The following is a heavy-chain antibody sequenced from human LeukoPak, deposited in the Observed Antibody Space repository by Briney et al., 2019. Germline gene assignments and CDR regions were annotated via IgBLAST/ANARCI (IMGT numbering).Heavy chain of an antibody. CDR2: ISAYNGNT. CDR1: GGTFSSYA. Sequence: SVKVSCKASGGTFSSYAISWVRQAPGQGLEWMGWISAYNGNTNYAQKLQGRVTMTTDTSTSTAYMELRSLRSDDTAVYYCARGGGSSSWYYMDVWGKGTTVTISS. D-gene: IGHD6-13*01. CDR3: ARGGGSSSWYYMDV. V-gene: IGHV1-18*01. J-gene: IGHJ6*03.